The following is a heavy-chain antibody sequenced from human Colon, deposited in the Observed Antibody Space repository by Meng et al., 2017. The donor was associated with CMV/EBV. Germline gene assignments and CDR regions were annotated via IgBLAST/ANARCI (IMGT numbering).Heavy chain of an antibody. D-gene: IGHD2-15*01. V-gene: IGHV3-23*01. J-gene: IGHJ5*01. CDR2: MPDSTTTT. CDR1: GFTVATSA. CDR3: AKYYRSQVVVPANWFDS. Sequence: SGFTVATSAISWIRQAPGKGLEWISRMPDSTTTTNYADSVKGRFTISRENSQNTLYLQMNSLRAEDTALYYCAKYYRSQVVVPANWFDSWGQGTLVTVS.